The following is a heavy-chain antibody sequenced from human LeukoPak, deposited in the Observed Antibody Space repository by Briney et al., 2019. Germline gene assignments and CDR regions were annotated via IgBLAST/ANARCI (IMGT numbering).Heavy chain of an antibody. CDR1: GGSISSYS. CDR2: IYTSGST. D-gene: IGHD2-21*02. CDR3: ARIYCGGDCRGYYYHYYMDV. J-gene: IGHJ6*03. V-gene: IGHV4-4*07. Sequence: SETLSLTCTVSGGSISSYSWSWIRQPAGKGLEWIGRIYTSGSTNYNPSLKSRVTISVDTSKNQFSLKLSSVTAADTAVYYCARIYCGGDCRGYYYHYYMDVWGKGTTVTISS.